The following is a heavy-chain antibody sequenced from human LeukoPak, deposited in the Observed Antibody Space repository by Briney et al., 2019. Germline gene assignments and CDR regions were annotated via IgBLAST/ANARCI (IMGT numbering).Heavy chain of an antibody. Sequence: SETLSLTCTVSGGSISSSSYYWGWIRQPPGKGLEWIGSIYYSGSTYYNPSLKSRVTISVVTSKNQFSLKLSSVTAADTAVYYCARHAGGSYLIQHWGQGTLVTVSS. V-gene: IGHV4-39*01. J-gene: IGHJ1*01. D-gene: IGHD1-26*01. CDR1: GGSISSSSYY. CDR3: ARHAGGSYLIQH. CDR2: IYYSGST.